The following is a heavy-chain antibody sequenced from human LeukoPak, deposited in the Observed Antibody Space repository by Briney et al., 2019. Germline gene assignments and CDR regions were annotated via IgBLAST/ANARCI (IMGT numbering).Heavy chain of an antibody. D-gene: IGHD3-10*01. V-gene: IGHV3-53*01. CDR1: GFTVSSNY. Sequence: GGSLRLSCAASGFTVSSNYMSWVRQAPGKGLEWVSVIYSGGSTYYADSVKGRFTISRHNSKNTLYLQMNSLRAEDTAVYYCARVPKYYYGSGSYWGGFDYWGQGTLVTVSS. CDR2: IYSGGST. J-gene: IGHJ4*02. CDR3: ARVPKYYYGSGSYWGGFDY.